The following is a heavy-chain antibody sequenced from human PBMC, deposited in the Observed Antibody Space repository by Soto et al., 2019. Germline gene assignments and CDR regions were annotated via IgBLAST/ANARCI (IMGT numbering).Heavy chain of an antibody. J-gene: IGHJ4*02. D-gene: IGHD3-9*01. CDR1: DDSINSDKYY. CDR3: ARLEGLATISYYFDF. V-gene: IGHV4-39*01. Sequence: QLQLQESGPGLVKPSETLSLTCSVSDDSINSDKYYLGWIRQPPGKGLEWIGSIYYRGNAYYNPSLLTRVTTTLNKSKSQFSLKLNSVTAADSAVYFCARLEGLATISYYFDFWGPGALVTVSS. CDR2: IYYRGNA.